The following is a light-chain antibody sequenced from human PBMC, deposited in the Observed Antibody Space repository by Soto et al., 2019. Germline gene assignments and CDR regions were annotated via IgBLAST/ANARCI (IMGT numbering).Light chain of an antibody. CDR2: AAS. J-gene: IGKJ2*01. CDR1: QDIRVD. Sequence: AIQMTQSPPSLSSSVGDRVSITCLSSQDIRVDVGWLQQRPGHAPNLLIYAASTLHTGVPSTFTGSGSGTDFTLTINDLQPEDVATYFCLQDYDFPYTFGQGTKVDIK. CDR3: LQDYDFPYT. V-gene: IGKV1-6*01.